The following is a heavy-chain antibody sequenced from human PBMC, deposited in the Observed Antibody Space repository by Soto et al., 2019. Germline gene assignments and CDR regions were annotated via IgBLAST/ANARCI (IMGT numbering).Heavy chain of an antibody. Sequence: GGSLRLSCAASGFTFSSYAMSWVRQAPGKGLEWVSAISGSGGSTYYADSVKGRFTISRDNSKNTLYLQMNSLRAEDTAVYYCAKGGYCSSTSCYDFDYWGQGTLVTVSS. J-gene: IGHJ4*02. CDR1: GFTFSSYA. CDR3: AKGGYCSSTSCYDFDY. V-gene: IGHV3-23*01. CDR2: ISGSGGST. D-gene: IGHD2-2*01.